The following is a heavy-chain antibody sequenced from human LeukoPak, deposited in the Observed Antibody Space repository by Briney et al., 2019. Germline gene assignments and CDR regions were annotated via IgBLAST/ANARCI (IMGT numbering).Heavy chain of an antibody. CDR2: ISGSGGST. CDR1: GFTFSSYA. D-gene: IGHD5-18*01. Sequence: PGGSLRLSCAASGFTFSSYAMSWVRQAPGKGLEWVSAISGSGGSTYYADSVKGRFTISRDNSKNTLYLQMSSLRAEDTAVYYCAKESVDTAMVPPSNFDYWGQGALVTVSS. V-gene: IGHV3-23*01. CDR3: AKESVDTAMVPPSNFDY. J-gene: IGHJ4*02.